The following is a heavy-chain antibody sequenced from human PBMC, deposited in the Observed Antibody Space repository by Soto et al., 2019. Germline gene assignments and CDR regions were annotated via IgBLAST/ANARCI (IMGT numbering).Heavy chain of an antibody. D-gene: IGHD3-10*01. V-gene: IGHV3-48*02. CDR1: GFTFSSYS. Sequence: WGSLRLSCAASGFTFSSYSMNWVRQAPGKGLEWVSYISSSSSTIYYADSVKGRFTISRDNAKNSLYLQMNSLRDEDTAVYYCARDTMVRGVITYYYYGMDVWGQGTTVTVSS. J-gene: IGHJ6*02. CDR2: ISSSSSTI. CDR3: ARDTMVRGVITYYYYGMDV.